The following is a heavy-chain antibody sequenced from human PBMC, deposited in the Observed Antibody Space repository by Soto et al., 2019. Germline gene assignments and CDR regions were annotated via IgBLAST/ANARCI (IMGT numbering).Heavy chain of an antibody. V-gene: IGHV4-59*01. CDR3: ARGHYDFWSGYYTSAFDY. CDR2: IYYSGST. J-gene: IGHJ4*02. CDR1: GGSISSYY. Sequence: PSETLSLTYTVSGGSISSYYWSWIRQPPGKGLEWIGYIYYSGSTNYNPSLKSRVTISVDTSKNQFSLKLSSVTAADTAVYYCARGHYDFWSGYYTSAFDYWGQGTLVTVSS. D-gene: IGHD3-3*01.